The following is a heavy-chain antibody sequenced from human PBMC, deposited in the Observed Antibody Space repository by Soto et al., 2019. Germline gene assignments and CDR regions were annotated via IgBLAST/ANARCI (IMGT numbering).Heavy chain of an antibody. D-gene: IGHD2-21*01. Sequence: SWTXALTCTFSVFSIHNRQSVWSWIRQPPGKGLQFIASVYHNGVAHYNSSLKSRFNISFDTANNRVSLRMRSLTAADTAFYYSGRVVEGDNRNNETEPWGQGILVTV. CDR1: VFSIHNRQSV. V-gene: IGHV4-39*01. J-gene: IGHJ5*02. CDR3: GRVVEGDNRNNETEP. CDR2: VYHNGVA.